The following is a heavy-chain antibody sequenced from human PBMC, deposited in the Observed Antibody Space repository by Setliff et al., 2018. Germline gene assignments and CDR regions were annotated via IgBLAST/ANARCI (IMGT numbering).Heavy chain of an antibody. J-gene: IGHJ4*02. CDR2: LYFGGST. Sequence: KPSETLSLTCVVSGASLNSADYYWGWIRQPPGKGLEWIGTLYFGGSTHYNPSLKSRVTMSVDTSKRQFSLKLGSATAADTAVYYCARDMGQPYYFESWGLGTLVTVSS. CDR1: GASLNSADYY. D-gene: IGHD1-1*01. CDR3: ARDMGQPYYFES. V-gene: IGHV4-39*07.